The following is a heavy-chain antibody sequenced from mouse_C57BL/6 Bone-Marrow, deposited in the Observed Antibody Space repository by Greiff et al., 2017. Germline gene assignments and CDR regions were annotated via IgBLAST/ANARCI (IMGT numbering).Heavy chain of an antibody. CDR3: TTEGSSYYYAMDY. D-gene: IGHD1-1*01. V-gene: IGHV14-4*01. Sequence: VHVKQSGAELVRPGALVKLSCTASGFNIKDDYMHWVKQRPEQGLEWIGWIDPENGDTEYASKFQGKATITADTSSNTAYLQLSSLTSEDTAVYYCTTEGSSYYYAMDYWGQGTSVTVSS. J-gene: IGHJ4*01. CDR2: IDPENGDT. CDR1: GFNIKDDY.